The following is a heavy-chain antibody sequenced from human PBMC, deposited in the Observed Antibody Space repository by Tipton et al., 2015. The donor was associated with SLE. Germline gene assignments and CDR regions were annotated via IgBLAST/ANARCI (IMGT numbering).Heavy chain of an antibody. J-gene: IGHJ2*01. D-gene: IGHD5-12*01. CDR1: GFTVSTNY. Sequence: SLRLSCAASGFTVSTNYMSWVRQAPGKGLEWVSVIYSGGSTSYADFVRGRFTISRDSLKNTVYLQMNSLRAEDTAMYFCAREPTRGWYFDLWGRGTPVSVSS. CDR2: IYSGGST. V-gene: IGHV3-53*05. CDR3: AREPTRGWYFDL.